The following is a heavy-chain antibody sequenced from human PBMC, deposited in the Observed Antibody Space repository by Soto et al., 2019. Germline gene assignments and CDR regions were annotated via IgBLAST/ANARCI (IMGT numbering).Heavy chain of an antibody. D-gene: IGHD5-18*01. CDR3: ARGEGIQLWLTSGYYYGMDV. Sequence: QVQLVESGGGVVQPGRSLRLSCAASGFTFSSYAMHWVRQAPGKGLEWVAVISYDGSNKYYADSVKGRFTISRDNSKNTLYLQMNSLTAEDTAVYYCARGEGIQLWLTSGYYYGMDVWGQGTTVTVSS. CDR1: GFTFSSYA. CDR2: ISYDGSNK. J-gene: IGHJ6*02. V-gene: IGHV3-30-3*01.